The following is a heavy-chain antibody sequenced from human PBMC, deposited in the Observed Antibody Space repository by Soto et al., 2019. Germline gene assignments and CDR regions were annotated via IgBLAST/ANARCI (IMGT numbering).Heavy chain of an antibody. Sequence: QVQLVESGGGLVKPGGSLRLSCAASGFTFSDYYMSWIRQAPGKGLEWVSYISSSGSTIYYADSVKGRFTISRDNAKNSLYLQMNSLRAEDTAVYYCARDAPLAHCSGGSCYSTSNYYGMVVWGQGTTVTVSS. CDR2: ISSSGSTI. J-gene: IGHJ6*02. D-gene: IGHD2-15*01. CDR1: GFTFSDYY. CDR3: ARDAPLAHCSGGSCYSTSNYYGMVV. V-gene: IGHV3-11*01.